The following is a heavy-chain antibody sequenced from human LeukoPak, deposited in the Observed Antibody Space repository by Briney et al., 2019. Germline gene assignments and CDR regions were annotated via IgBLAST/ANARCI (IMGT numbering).Heavy chain of an antibody. CDR2: ISGSGGST. J-gene: IGHJ6*02. V-gene: IGHV3-23*01. CDR1: GFTFSSYA. Sequence: PGRSLRLSCAASGFTFSSYAMSWVRQAPGKGLEWVSAISGSGGSTYYADSVKGRFTISRDNSKNTLYPQMNSLRAEDTAVYYCAKYSSSWYYYGMDVWGQGTTVTVSS. D-gene: IGHD6-13*01. CDR3: AKYSSSWYYYGMDV.